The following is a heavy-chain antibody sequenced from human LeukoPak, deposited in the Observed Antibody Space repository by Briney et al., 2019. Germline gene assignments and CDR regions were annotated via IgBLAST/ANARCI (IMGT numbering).Heavy chain of an antibody. CDR2: IWYDGSNK. V-gene: IGHV3-33*01. D-gene: IGHD5-18*01. CDR1: GFTFSSYG. Sequence: PGGSLRLSCAASGFTFSSYGMHWVRQAPGKGLEWVAVIWYDGSNKYYADSVKGRFTISRDNSKNTLYLQMNSLRAEDTAVYNCAREDSAELWLTLDYWGQGTLVTVSS. J-gene: IGHJ4*02. CDR3: AREDSAELWLTLDY.